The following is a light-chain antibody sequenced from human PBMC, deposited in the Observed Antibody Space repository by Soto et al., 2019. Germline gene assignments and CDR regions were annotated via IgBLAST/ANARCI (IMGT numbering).Light chain of an antibody. CDR1: QSINSY. CDR2: AAS. J-gene: IGKJ2*01. Sequence: DIQMTQSPSSLSASVGDRVTITCRASQSINSYLNWYQQKPGKAPKLLIYAASSLQSGVPSRFSGSGTGTDFTLIISSLQPEDVATYYCQQSDSTPHTFGGGTKLEIK. V-gene: IGKV1-39*01. CDR3: QQSDSTPHT.